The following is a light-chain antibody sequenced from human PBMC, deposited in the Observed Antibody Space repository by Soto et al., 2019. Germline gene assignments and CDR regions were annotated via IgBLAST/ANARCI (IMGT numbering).Light chain of an antibody. J-gene: IGLJ1*01. CDR2: AVS. Sequence: QSVLTQPASVSGSPGQSITISCTGTSGDVGEYNLVSWYQHRPGKAPILLIYAVSQRPSGVASRFSGSKSGNTASLTISGLQAEDEADYYCCSYAGGSINYVFGTGTKLTVL. CDR3: CSYAGGSINYV. V-gene: IGLV2-23*02. CDR1: SGDVGEYNL.